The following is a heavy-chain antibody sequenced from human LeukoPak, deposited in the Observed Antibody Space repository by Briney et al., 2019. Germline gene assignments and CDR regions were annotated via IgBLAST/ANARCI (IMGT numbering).Heavy chain of an antibody. Sequence: SETLSLTCTVSGGSITDSFWTWIRQPAGKGLEWIGRIYSSGITNCSPSLKSRVTMSVDTSKNQFSLNLTSVTAADTAVYFCASEQTTSGGRRLDYWGQGTLVTVSS. J-gene: IGHJ4*02. D-gene: IGHD1-26*01. V-gene: IGHV4-4*07. CDR2: IYSSGIT. CDR3: ASEQTTSGGRRLDY. CDR1: GGSITDSF.